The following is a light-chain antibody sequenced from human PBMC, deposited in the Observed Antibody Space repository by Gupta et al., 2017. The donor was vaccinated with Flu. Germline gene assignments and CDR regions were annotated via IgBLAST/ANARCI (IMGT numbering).Light chain of an antibody. CDR1: QSLLHSNGNTY. Sequence: DIVMTQSPLSLLVVPGEPASISCRSSQSLLHSNGNTYLDWYQQKPGQSPQLLIYMVSNRASGVPDRFSGSGSGTDFTLKISRVEAEDVGVYYCMQDVQTPGTFGQGTKVEFK. J-gene: IGKJ1*01. CDR3: MQDVQTPGT. CDR2: MVS. V-gene: IGKV2-28*01.